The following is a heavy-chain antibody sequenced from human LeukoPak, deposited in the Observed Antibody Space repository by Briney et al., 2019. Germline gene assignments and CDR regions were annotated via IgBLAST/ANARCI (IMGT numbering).Heavy chain of an antibody. CDR3: ARHGGYDFDS. V-gene: IGHV4-34*01. J-gene: IGHJ4*02. Sequence: SETLSLTCAVSGGSFSGHYWSWIRQPPGKGLEWIGQIHYRGSTSYNPSLRSRVTISLDTSKSQLALKLSYVTAADTAVYYCARHGGYDFDSWGQGTLVTVSS. CDR1: GGSFSGHY. CDR2: IHYRGST. D-gene: IGHD2-2*01.